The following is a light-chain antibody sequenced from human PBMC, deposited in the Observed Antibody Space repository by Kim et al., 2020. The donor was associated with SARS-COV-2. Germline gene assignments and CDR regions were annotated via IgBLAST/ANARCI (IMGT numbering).Light chain of an antibody. CDR2: YNT. J-gene: IGLJ2*01. CDR3: QVWDRSSDHVV. Sequence: APGKTAIITCGGNDSGRKRVHWYQEKPGQAPVMVIYYNTDRPSGIPERVSGSNSGNTATLTINRVEAGDEAHYYCQVWDRSSDHVVFGGGTQLTVL. V-gene: IGLV3-21*04. CDR1: DSGRKR.